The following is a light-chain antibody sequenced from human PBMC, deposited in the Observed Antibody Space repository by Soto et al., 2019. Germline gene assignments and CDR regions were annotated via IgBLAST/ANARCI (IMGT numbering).Light chain of an antibody. Sequence: DIQMTQSPSSLSASVGDRVTVTCQASQDIRKYLSWYQQKPGRAPKLLIYGASNLETGVPSRFSGSSYGPDSTFTISSLQPEDIATYYCQHYDDLPPFAFGPGTKVAIK. CDR2: GAS. CDR1: QDIRKY. J-gene: IGKJ3*01. V-gene: IGKV1-33*01. CDR3: QHYDDLPPFA.